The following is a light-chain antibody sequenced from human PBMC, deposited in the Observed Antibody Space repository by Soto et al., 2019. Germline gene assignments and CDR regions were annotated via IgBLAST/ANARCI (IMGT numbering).Light chain of an antibody. J-gene: IGKJ3*01. CDR3: QQYNSYAT. CDR2: DAS. CDR1: QSISSW. Sequence: DIQMTQSPSTLSASVGDRVTITCRASQSISSWLAWYQQKPGKAPKLLIYDASSLESGVPSRFSGSGSGTEFTLTISSLQPDDFATYYCQQYNSYATFGPGTRWISN. V-gene: IGKV1-5*01.